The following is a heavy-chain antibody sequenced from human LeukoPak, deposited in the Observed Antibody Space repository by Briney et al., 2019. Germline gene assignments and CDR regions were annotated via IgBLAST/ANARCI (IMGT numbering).Heavy chain of an antibody. CDR2: INTNTGNP. D-gene: IGHD2-21*01. CDR1: GYSFTNYA. J-gene: IGHJ4*02. CDR3: TTGPIISGYSRDY. V-gene: IGHV7-4-1*02. Sequence: GASVKVSCKASGYSFTNYAMNWMRQAPGQGLEWMGWINTNTGNPTYAQGFTGRFVFSLDTSVSTAYLQISSLKAEDTAVYYCTTGPIISGYSRDYWGQGTLVTVSS.